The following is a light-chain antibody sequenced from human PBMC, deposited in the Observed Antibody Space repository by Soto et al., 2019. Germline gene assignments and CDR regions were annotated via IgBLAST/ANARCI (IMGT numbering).Light chain of an antibody. V-gene: IGLV2-18*02. CDR1: SSDVGSYNR. Sequence: QSALTQPPSVSGSPGQSVAISCTGTSSDVGSYNRVSWYQQPPSTAPKVMIYEVSNRPSGVPDRFSGSKSGNTASLTISGLQAEDEADYYCSSYTSSNTYVFGTGTKSPS. CDR3: SSYTSSNTYV. CDR2: EVS. J-gene: IGLJ1*01.